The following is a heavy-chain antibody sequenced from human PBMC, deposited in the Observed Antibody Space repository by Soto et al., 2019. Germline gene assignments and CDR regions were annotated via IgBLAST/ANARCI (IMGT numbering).Heavy chain of an antibody. CDR1: GRIFSSFP. Sequence: QVQVVQSGAEVKKPGSSVKISCKASGRIFSSFPTSWVRQVPGQGLEWMGGVISASGSVTYAPKFQGRVTMTAGNSAGRGYMELTSLTSADTAIYYCARGGSRYAYNYGVDQWGPGTMVTVSS. CDR3: ARGGSRYAYNYGVDQ. J-gene: IGHJ4*02. D-gene: IGHD5-18*01. V-gene: IGHV1-69*06. CDR2: VISASGSV.